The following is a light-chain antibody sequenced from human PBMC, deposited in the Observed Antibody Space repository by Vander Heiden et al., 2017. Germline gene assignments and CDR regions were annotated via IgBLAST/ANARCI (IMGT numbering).Light chain of an antibody. Sequence: QSVLTQPPSVSGAPGRRVTISCTGSSSNIGAGYDVHWYQQFPGTAPKLLIDDNNNRPSGVPDRFSGSKSAASASLAITGLQAQDEADYYCQSYDSSLSAYVFGTGTKVTVL. CDR3: QSYDSSLSAYV. V-gene: IGLV1-40*03. J-gene: IGLJ1*01. CDR2: DNN. CDR1: SSNIGAGYD.